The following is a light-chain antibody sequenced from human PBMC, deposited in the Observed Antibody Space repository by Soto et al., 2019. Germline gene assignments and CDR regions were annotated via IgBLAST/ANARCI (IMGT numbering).Light chain of an antibody. CDR3: AAWDDSLSGWV. CDR1: SSDVGGYNY. CDR2: EVS. V-gene: IGLV2-14*01. Sequence: QSVLTQPASVSGSPGQSITISCTGTSSDVGGYNYVSWYQQHPGKAPKLMIYEVSNRPSGVSNRFSGSKSGNTASLTISGLRSEDEADYSCAAWDDSLSGWVFGGGTKLTVL. J-gene: IGLJ3*02.